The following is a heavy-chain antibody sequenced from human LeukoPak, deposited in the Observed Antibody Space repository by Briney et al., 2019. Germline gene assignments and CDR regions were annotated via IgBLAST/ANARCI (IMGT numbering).Heavy chain of an antibody. CDR3: ARDGARRPLGY. CDR2: IKEDGSEK. Sequence: GGSLRLSCVGSGFTFSSNWMSWVRQAPGEGLEWVANIKEDGSEKYYVASVKGRFTISRDNAKNSLYLQMNSLRAEDTAMYYCARDGARRPLGYWGQGTLVTVSS. CDR1: GFTFSSNW. J-gene: IGHJ4*02. V-gene: IGHV3-7*03. D-gene: IGHD1-26*01.